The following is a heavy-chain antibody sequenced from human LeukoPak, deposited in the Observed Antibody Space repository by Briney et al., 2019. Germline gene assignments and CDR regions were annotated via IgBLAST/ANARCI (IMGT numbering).Heavy chain of an antibody. CDR2: IWYDGSNK. CDR1: GFTFSSYG. D-gene: IGHD2-21*02. V-gene: IGHV3-33*01. Sequence: GGSLRLSCAASGFTFSSYGMHWVRQAPGKGLEWVAVIWYDGSNKYYADSVKGRFTISRDNSKNTLYLQMNSLRAEDTAVYYCARDLKDCGGDCGTYDYWGQGTLVTVSS. J-gene: IGHJ4*02. CDR3: ARDLKDCGGDCGTYDY.